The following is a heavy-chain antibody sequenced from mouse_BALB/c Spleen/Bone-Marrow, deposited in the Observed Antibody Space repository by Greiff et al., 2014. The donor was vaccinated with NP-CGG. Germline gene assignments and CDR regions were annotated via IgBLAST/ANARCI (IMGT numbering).Heavy chain of an antibody. CDR2: ILPGSGST. J-gene: IGHJ3*01. Sequence: QVQLQQSGAELMKPGASVKISSKTSGYTFSSYWIEWVRQRPGHGLEWIGEILPGSGSTNSNEKFKGKATFTADTSSNTAYMQLSSLTSEDSAVYYCARELGLRLAYWGQGTLVTVSA. V-gene: IGHV1-9*01. CDR3: ARELGLRLAY. D-gene: IGHD3-1*01. CDR1: GYTFSSYW.